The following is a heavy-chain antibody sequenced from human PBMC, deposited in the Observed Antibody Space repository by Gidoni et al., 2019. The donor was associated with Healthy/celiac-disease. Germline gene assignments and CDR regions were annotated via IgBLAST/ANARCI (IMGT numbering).Heavy chain of an antibody. CDR3: ARGDGEGSDY. V-gene: IGHV1-69*01. D-gene: IGHD3-10*01. J-gene: IGHJ4*02. Sequence: SGVTFSSYAISWVRQAPGQGIEWMGGIIPIFGTANYAQKFQGRVTITEDESTSTAYMELSSLRSEDTAVYYFARGDGEGSDYWGQGTLVTVSS. CDR1: GVTFSSYA. CDR2: IIPIFGTA.